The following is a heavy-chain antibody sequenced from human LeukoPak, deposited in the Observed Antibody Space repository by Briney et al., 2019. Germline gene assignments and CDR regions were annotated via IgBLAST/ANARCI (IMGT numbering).Heavy chain of an antibody. CDR3: ARSGIAAAGLFVY. Sequence: GASVKVSCKASGFTFTSSAVQWVRQARGQRLEWIGWIVVGSGNTKYAQKFQERVTITRDMSTSTAYMELSSLRSEDTAVYYCARSGIAAAGLFVYSGQGTLVTVSS. J-gene: IGHJ4*02. CDR1: GFTFTSSA. D-gene: IGHD6-13*01. V-gene: IGHV1-58*01. CDR2: IVVGSGNT.